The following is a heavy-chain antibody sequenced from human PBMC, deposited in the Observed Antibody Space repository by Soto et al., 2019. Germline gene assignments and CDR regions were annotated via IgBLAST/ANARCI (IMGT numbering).Heavy chain of an antibody. CDR3: ARDDRAGYFQH. J-gene: IGHJ1*01. CDR2: IYFSGGT. V-gene: IGHV4-59*12. CDR1: GGSIGSYY. Sequence: SETLSLTCTVSGGSIGSYYWSWVRQPPGKGLEWIGYIYFSGGTNYNPSLKSRVTISVDTSKNQFSLKLSSVTAADTAVYYCARDDRAGYFQHWGEGTLVTVSS.